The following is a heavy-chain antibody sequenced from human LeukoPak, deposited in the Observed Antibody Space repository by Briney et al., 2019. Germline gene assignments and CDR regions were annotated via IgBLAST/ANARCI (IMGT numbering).Heavy chain of an antibody. CDR2: IYHSGST. CDR1: GGSISSYY. D-gene: IGHD7-27*01. V-gene: IGHV4-59*12. Sequence: SETLSLTCTVSGGSISSYYWSWIRQPPGKGLEWIGYIYHSGSTYYNPSLKSRVTISVDRSKNQFSLKLSSVTAADTAVYYCARETWGSSTYFDYWGQGTLVTVSS. J-gene: IGHJ4*02. CDR3: ARETWGSSTYFDY.